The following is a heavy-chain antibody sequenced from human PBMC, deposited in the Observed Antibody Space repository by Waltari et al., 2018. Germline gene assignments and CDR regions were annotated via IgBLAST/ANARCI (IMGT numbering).Heavy chain of an antibody. CDR3: ARQVAARPSWFDP. CDR2: IYHSGRT. V-gene: IGHV4-38-2*01. CDR1: GYSISSGYY. J-gene: IGHJ5*02. D-gene: IGHD6-6*01. Sequence: QVQLQESGPGLVKPSETLSLTCAVSGYSISSGYYWGWIRQPPGKGLEGSGSIYHSGRTNSSPSRKSRVTISVDTSKHQFSRKLSSVTAADTAVYYCARQVAARPSWFDPWGQGTLVTVSS.